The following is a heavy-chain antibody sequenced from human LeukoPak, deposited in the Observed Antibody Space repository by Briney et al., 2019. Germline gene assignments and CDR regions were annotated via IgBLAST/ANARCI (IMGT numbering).Heavy chain of an antibody. Sequence: ASVKVSCKASGYTFTSYYMHWARQAPGQGLEWMGIINPSGGSTTYAQKFQGRVTMTRDTSTSTVYMELSSLRPEDTAVYYCARVRMVRGIINGFDYCGQGTLVTVSS. CDR1: GYTFTSYY. CDR2: INPSGGST. J-gene: IGHJ4*02. D-gene: IGHD3-10*01. V-gene: IGHV1-46*01. CDR3: ARVRMVRGIINGFDY.